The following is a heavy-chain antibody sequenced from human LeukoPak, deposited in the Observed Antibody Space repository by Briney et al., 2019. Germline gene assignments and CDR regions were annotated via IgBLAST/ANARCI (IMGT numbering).Heavy chain of an antibody. J-gene: IGHJ3*02. V-gene: IGHV4-59*12. CDR2: IYYSGST. CDR3: ARSPNRSGFGEFPDI. D-gene: IGHD3-10*01. CDR1: GFTFSDYY. Sequence: GSLRLSCAASGFTFSDYYMSWIRQPPGKGLEWIGYIYYSGSTNYNPSLKSRVTMSVDTSKNQFSLKLSSVTAVDTAVYYCARSPNRSGFGEFPDIWGQGTMVTVSS.